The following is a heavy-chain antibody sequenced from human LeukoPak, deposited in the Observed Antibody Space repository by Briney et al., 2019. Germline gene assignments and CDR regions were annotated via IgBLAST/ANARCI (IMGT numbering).Heavy chain of an antibody. V-gene: IGHV1-18*01. CDR2: ISAYNGNT. D-gene: IGHD2-15*01. CDR1: GYTFTSYG. CDR3: ARGGAGEGYCSSSSCYGHDY. Sequence: ASVKVSCKASGYTFTSYGISWVRQAPGQGLEWMGWISAYNGNTNYAQKFQGRVTMTRDTSISAAYMELSRLRSDDTAVYYCARGGAGEGYCSSSSCYGHDYWGQGTLVTVSS. J-gene: IGHJ4*02.